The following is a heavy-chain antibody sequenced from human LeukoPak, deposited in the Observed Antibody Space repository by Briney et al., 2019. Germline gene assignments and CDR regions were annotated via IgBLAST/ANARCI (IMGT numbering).Heavy chain of an antibody. D-gene: IGHD1-14*01. Sequence: GGSLRLSCAASGFTFSSYAMSWVRQAPGKGLELVSAISGSGGSTYYADSVKGRFTISRDNSKNTLYLQMNSLRAEDTAVYYCAKDVRYDPTPGWFDPWGQGTLVTVSS. CDR2: ISGSGGST. J-gene: IGHJ5*02. CDR1: GFTFSSYA. V-gene: IGHV3-23*01. CDR3: AKDVRYDPTPGWFDP.